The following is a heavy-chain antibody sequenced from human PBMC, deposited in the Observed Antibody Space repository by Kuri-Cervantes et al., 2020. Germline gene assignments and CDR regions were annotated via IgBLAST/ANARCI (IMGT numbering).Heavy chain of an antibody. CDR1: GFTFDDYA. V-gene: IGHV3-9*01. CDR2: ISWNSGII. J-gene: IGHJ4*02. Sequence: GGSLRLSCAASGFTFDDYAMHWVRQVPGKGLEWVSGISWNSGIIGYADSVKGRFTISRDNAKNSLYLQMNSLRAEDTAVYYCALYDSSGCLDYWGQGTLVTVSS. CDR3: ALYDSSGCLDY. D-gene: IGHD3-22*01.